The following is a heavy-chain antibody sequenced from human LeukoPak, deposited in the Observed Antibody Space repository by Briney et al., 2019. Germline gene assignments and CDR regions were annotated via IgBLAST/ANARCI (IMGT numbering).Heavy chain of an antibody. CDR3: ARDPHQPPDSSGYYDYYYGMDV. Sequence: PSETLSLTCTVSGGSISSYYWSWIRQPAGKGLEWIGRIYTSGSTNYNPSLKSRVTISVDTSKNQFSLKLGSVTAADTAVYYCARDPHQPPDSSGYYDYYYGMDVWGQGTTVTVSS. CDR2: IYTSGST. J-gene: IGHJ6*02. CDR1: GGSISSYY. V-gene: IGHV4-4*07. D-gene: IGHD3-22*01.